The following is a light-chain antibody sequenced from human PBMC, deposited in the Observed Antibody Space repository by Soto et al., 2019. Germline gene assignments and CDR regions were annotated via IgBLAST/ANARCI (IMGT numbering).Light chain of an antibody. CDR3: SSYRRPTTLV. V-gene: IGLV2-14*03. CDR1: STDIGDYNW. CDR2: EVT. J-gene: IGLJ1*01. Sequence: QSALTQPASVSGSPGQSITISCTGTSTDIGDYNWVSWYQQHPGRAPKLIIYEVTNRPSGVSDRLSGSKSGNTASLTISGLQTDDEADYFRSSYRRPTTLVFGPGTKVTVL.